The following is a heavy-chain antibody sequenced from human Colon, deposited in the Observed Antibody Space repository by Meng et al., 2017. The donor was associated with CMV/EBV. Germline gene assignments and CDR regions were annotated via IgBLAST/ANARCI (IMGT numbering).Heavy chain of an antibody. CDR2: ISGSGGST. V-gene: IGHV3-23*01. CDR1: GFTFSGYA. Sequence: GESLKISCAASGFTFSGYAMSWVRQGPGKGLEWVSAISGSGGSTYYADSVKGRFTISRDNSKNMVFLQMNSLRAEDTAVYYCAKGGLLWFGELFDFDYWGQGTLVTVSS. D-gene: IGHD3-10*01. J-gene: IGHJ4*02. CDR3: AKGGLLWFGELFDFDY.